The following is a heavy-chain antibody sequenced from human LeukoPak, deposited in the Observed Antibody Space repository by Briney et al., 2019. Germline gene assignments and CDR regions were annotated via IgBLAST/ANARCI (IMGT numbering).Heavy chain of an antibody. J-gene: IGHJ4*02. CDR1: GGSFSGYY. CDR3: ASGYCSSTSCSYYFDY. V-gene: IGHV4-34*01. Sequence: PSETLSLTCAVYGGSFSGYYWSWIRQPPGKGLEWIGEINHSGSTNYNPSLKSRVTISVDTSKNQFSLKLSSVTAADTAVYYCASGYCSSTSCSYYFDYWGQGTLVTVSS. CDR2: INHSGST. D-gene: IGHD2-2*01.